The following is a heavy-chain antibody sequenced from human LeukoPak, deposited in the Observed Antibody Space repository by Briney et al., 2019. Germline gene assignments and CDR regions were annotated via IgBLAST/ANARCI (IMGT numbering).Heavy chain of an antibody. V-gene: IGHV1-3*01. CDR2: INAGNGNT. CDR1: GYTFTSYA. Sequence: ASVKVSCKASGYTFTSYAMHWVRQAPGQRLEWMGWINAGNGNTKYSQKFQGRVTITRDTSASTAYMELSSLRSEDTAVYYCAGNYDILTGYSWFDPWGQGTLVTVSS. D-gene: IGHD3-9*01. J-gene: IGHJ5*02. CDR3: AGNYDILTGYSWFDP.